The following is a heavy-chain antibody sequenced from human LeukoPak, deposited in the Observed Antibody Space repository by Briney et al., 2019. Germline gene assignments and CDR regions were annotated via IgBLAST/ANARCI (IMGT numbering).Heavy chain of an antibody. Sequence: ASEKVSCKSSGYTFTGYYMHWVRQAPGQGLEWMGWINPNSGGTNYAQKFQGRVTMTRDTSISTAYMEVSRLRSDDTAVYYCARDPGDYGDYDYWGQGTLVTVSS. D-gene: IGHD4-17*01. CDR3: ARDPGDYGDYDY. CDR1: GYTFTGYY. V-gene: IGHV1-2*02. J-gene: IGHJ4*02. CDR2: INPNSGGT.